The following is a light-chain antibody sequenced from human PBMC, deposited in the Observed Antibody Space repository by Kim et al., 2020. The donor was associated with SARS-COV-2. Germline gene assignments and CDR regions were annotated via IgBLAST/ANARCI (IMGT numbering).Light chain of an antibody. Sequence: QSVLTQPPSASGTPGQRVTISCSGSSSNIGSNTVNWYQQLPGTAPKLLMYSNNQRPSGVPDRFSGSKSGTSASLAISGLQSEDESHYYCAAWDDRLNGVVLGGGTQLTVL. CDR2: SNN. V-gene: IGLV1-44*01. J-gene: IGLJ2*01. CDR3: AAWDDRLNGVV. CDR1: SSNIGSNT.